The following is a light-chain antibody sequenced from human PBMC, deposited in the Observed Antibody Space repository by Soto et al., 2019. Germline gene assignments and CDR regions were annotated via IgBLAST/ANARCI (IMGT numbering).Light chain of an antibody. J-gene: IGLJ2*01. CDR3: CSYGGSYTVV. CDR1: SSDVGGYNY. CDR2: DVA. V-gene: IGLV2-11*01. Sequence: QSVLTQPRSVSGSPGQSATISCTGTSSDVGGYNYVSWYQQHPGKAPKLMIYDVARRPSGVPDRFSGSKSGNTASLTISGLQAEDEADYYCCSYGGSYTVVFGGGTKLTVL.